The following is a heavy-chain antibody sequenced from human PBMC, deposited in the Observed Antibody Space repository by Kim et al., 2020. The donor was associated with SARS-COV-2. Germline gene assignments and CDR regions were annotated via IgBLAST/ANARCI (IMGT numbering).Heavy chain of an antibody. J-gene: IGHJ4*02. Sequence: GGSLRLSCVASGFTFSSYSMSWVPQAPGKGLEWVSAINGGGGSKYYVDSVKGRFTISRDNSKNTLYLQMNSLRAEDTAVYYCAKGSAVVVPAPGDHWGQ. V-gene: IGHV3-23*01. D-gene: IGHD2-2*01. CDR1: GFTFSSYS. CDR2: INGGGGSK. CDR3: AKGSAVVVPAPGDH.